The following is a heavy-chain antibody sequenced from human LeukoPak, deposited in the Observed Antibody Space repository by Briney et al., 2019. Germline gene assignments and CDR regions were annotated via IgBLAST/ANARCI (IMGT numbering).Heavy chain of an antibody. D-gene: IGHD1-26*01. Sequence: SETLSLTCTVSGGSISSYYWSWIRRPPGKGLEWIGYIYYSGSTNYNPSLKSRVTISVDTSKNQFSLKLSSVTAADTAVYYCARCLVGATYYFAYWGQGTLVTVSS. J-gene: IGHJ4*02. CDR1: GGSISSYY. V-gene: IGHV4-59*01. CDR3: ARCLVGATYYFAY. CDR2: IYYSGST.